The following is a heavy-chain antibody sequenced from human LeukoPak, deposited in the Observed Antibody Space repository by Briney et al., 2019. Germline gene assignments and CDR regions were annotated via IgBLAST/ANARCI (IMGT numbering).Heavy chain of an antibody. V-gene: IGHV4-34*01. J-gene: IGHJ4*02. CDR3: ASDLGDY. Sequence: SETLSLTCAVYGGSFSGYYWSWIRQPPGKGLEWIGEINHSGSTNYNPSLKSRVTISVDTSKNQFSLKLSSVTAADTAAYYCASDLGDYWGQGTLVTVSS. D-gene: IGHD3-3*01. CDR2: INHSGST. CDR1: GGSFSGYY.